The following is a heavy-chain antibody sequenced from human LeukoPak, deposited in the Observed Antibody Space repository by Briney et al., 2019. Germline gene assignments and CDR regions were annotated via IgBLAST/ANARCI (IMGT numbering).Heavy chain of an antibody. J-gene: IGHJ6*02. CDR1: GFTFSNVW. CDR2: ISYDGSNK. CDR3: ARAYYGSGMGYYGMDV. Sequence: GGSLRLSCAASGFTFSNVWMSWVRQVPGKGLEWVAVISYDGSNKYYADSVKGRFTISRDNSKNTLYLQMNSLRAEDTAVYYCARAYYGSGMGYYGMDVWGQGTTVTVSS. V-gene: IGHV3-30*03. D-gene: IGHD3-10*01.